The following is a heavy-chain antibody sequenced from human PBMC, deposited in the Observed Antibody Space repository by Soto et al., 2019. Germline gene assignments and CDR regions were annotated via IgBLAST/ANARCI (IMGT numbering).Heavy chain of an antibody. CDR3: ARVRQWLVRGRDY. CDR2: INHSGST. Sequence: SETLSLTCAVYGGSFSGYYWSWIRQPPGKGLEWIGEINHSGSTNYNPSLKSRVTISVDTSKNQFSLKLSSVTAADTAVYYCARVRQWLVRGRDYWGQGTLVTVSS. J-gene: IGHJ4*02. V-gene: IGHV4-34*01. D-gene: IGHD6-19*01. CDR1: GGSFSGYY.